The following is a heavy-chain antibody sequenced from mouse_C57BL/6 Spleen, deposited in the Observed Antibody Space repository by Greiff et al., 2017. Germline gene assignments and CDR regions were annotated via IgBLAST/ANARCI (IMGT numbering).Heavy chain of an antibody. CDR3: ARSPYYDDPWFAY. V-gene: IGHV1-64*01. J-gene: IGHJ3*01. CDR2: IHPNSGST. D-gene: IGHD2-13*01. CDR1: GYTFTSYW. Sequence: VQLQQPGAELVKPGASVKLSCKASGYTFTSYWMHWVKQRPGQGLEWIGMIHPNSGSTNYNEKFKSKATLTVDKSSSTAYMQLSSLTSEDSAVYYCARSPYYDDPWFAYWGQGTLVTVSA.